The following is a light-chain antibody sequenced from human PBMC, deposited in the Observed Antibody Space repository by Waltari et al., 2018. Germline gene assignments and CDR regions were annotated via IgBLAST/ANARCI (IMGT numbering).Light chain of an antibody. Sequence: EIVLTQSPATLSLSPGERATLPCRASQSVSSYLAWYQQKPGQAPRIPNHDASNRATGIPARFSGSGSGTDFTLTISSLEPEDFAVYYCQQRSNWPRGLTFGGGTKVEIK. J-gene: IGKJ4*01. V-gene: IGKV3-11*01. CDR3: QQRSNWPRGLT. CDR2: DAS. CDR1: QSVSSY.